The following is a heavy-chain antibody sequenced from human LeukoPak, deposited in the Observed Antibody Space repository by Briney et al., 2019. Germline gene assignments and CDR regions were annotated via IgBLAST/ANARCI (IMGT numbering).Heavy chain of an antibody. J-gene: IGHJ3*02. V-gene: IGHV3-53*01. Sequence: GGSLRLSCAASGVTVSSNYMSWVREAPGKGLEWVSVIYSGGSTYYADSVKGRFTISRDNSKNTPCLHMNSLRGEHTTVYYCTRDRRHDAFDIWGQGTMVTVSS. CDR1: GVTVSSNY. CDR3: TRDRRHDAFDI. CDR2: IYSGGST.